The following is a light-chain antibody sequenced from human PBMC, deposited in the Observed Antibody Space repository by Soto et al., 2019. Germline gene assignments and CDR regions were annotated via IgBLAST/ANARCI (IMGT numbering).Light chain of an antibody. V-gene: IGKV1-27*01. J-gene: IGKJ4*02. CDR3: QKDNGPPLT. CDR1: QVIDNF. CDR2: GAT. Sequence: DFQMTQSPSSLSASVGDSVTFTCRASQVIDNFLAWYQQKPGKVPELLIYGATTLRSGVPSRFSGSWSGTEFNLTISSLQPEDVATYFCQKDNGPPLTFGGGTKVEIK.